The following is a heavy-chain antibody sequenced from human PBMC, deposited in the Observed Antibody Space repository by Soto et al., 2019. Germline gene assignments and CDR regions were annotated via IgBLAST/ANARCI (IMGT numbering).Heavy chain of an antibody. J-gene: IGHJ6*02. V-gene: IGHV4-34*01. D-gene: IGHD2-2*01. CDR3: ASEDIVVVPAAPDYYYYYGMDV. CDR1: GGSFSGYY. CDR2: INHSGST. Sequence: KTSETLSLTCAVYGGSFSGYYWSWIRQPPGKGLEWIGEINHSGSTNYNPSLKSRVTISVDTSKNQFSLKLSSVTAADTAVYYCASEDIVVVPAAPDYYYYYGMDVWGQGTTVTVSS.